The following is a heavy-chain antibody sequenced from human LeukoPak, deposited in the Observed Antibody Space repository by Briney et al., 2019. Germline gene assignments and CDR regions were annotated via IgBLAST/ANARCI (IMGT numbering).Heavy chain of an antibody. V-gene: IGHV3-23*01. CDR2: ISDSGGST. Sequence: GGSLRLSCAASGFTFNKYAMSWVRQAPGKGLEWVSVISDSGGSTYYADSVKGRFTISRDNSKNTLYLQMNSLRAEDTALYYCARRTTSYYMAVWGKEPTVTVSS. CDR3: ARRTTSYYMAV. D-gene: IGHD1-14*01. J-gene: IGHJ6*03. CDR1: GFTFNKYA.